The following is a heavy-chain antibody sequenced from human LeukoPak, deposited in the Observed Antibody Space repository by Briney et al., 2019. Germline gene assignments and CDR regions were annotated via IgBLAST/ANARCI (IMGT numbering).Heavy chain of an antibody. J-gene: IGHJ5*02. Sequence: GASVKVSCKASGYTFTSYGISWARQAPGQGLQWMGRIIPFLGEVNYAQNFQGRVSFTADKSTATMYMEMKSLRLDDTAIYYCSPCGHAYDWFGPWGQGTLVTVSS. D-gene: IGHD5-12*01. V-gene: IGHV1-69*04. CDR1: GYTFTSYG. CDR2: IIPFLGEV. CDR3: SPCGHAYDWFGP.